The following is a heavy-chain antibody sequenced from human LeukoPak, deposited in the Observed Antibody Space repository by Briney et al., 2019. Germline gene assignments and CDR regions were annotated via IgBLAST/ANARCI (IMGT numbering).Heavy chain of an antibody. CDR2: IYYSGST. Sequence: PSETLSLTCTVSGGSISSSSYYWGWIRQPPGKGLEWIGSIYYSGSTNYNPSLKSRVTISVDTSKNQFSLKLSSVTAADTAVYYCARLPPPRTRYWVVIPPENYYYMDVWGKGTTVTVSS. V-gene: IGHV4-39*07. J-gene: IGHJ6*03. D-gene: IGHD2-2*01. CDR1: GGSISSSSYY. CDR3: ARLPPPRTRYWVVIPPENYYYMDV.